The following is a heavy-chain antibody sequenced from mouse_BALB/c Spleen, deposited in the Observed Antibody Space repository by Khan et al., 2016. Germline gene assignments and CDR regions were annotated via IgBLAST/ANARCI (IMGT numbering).Heavy chain of an antibody. CDR3: ASHLTGSFAY. D-gene: IGHD4-1*01. CDR2: ISSVGDYT. Sequence: EVELVESGGDLVKPGGSLKLSCAASGFTFSSYGMSWVRQTPDKRLEWVATISSVGDYTYYPDNVKGRFTISRDNAKNTLYLQMSSLKSEDTAMFYCASHLTGSFAYWGQGTLVIVST. CDR1: GFTFSSYG. V-gene: IGHV5-6*01. J-gene: IGHJ3*01.